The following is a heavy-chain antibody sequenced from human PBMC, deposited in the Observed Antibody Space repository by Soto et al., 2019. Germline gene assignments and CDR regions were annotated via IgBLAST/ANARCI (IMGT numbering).Heavy chain of an antibody. CDR1: GYSFYNSG. D-gene: IGHD1-1*01. Sequence: QVQLVQSGPELKKPGASVKVSCKTSGYSFYNSGISWVRQAPGQGLEWMGWISVFNGYAHYAQKFQGRVSMTADTLTSTAYMELRGMRSDDTAMYYCSKNGTSWFGSWGQGTPVTVSS. CDR3: SKNGTSWFGS. CDR2: ISVFNGYA. V-gene: IGHV1-18*01. J-gene: IGHJ5*01.